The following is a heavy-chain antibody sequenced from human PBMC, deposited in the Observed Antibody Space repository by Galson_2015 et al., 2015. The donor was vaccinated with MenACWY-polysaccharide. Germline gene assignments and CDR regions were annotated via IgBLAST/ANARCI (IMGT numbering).Heavy chain of an antibody. CDR3: VRLLGGVSFDS. V-gene: IGHV2-5*02. CDR1: GFSVTATGVG. D-gene: IGHD1-26*01. J-gene: IGHJ4*02. CDR2: IYWDGDK. Sequence: PALVKPTQTLSLTCTFSGFSVTATGVGVGWIRQPPGKAPEWLAHIYWDGDKRFRPSLGARLTITKDPSRDQVVLTMTDMDPVDTATYYCVRLLGGVSFDSWGQGTL.